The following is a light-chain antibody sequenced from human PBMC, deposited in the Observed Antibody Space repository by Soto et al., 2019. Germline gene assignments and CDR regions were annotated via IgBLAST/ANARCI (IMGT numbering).Light chain of an antibody. CDR2: AAS. Sequence: DIQMTQSPSSLSASVGDRVTITCRASQSVSTFLNWYQHKPGKAPKLLIYAASSLQSGVPSRFSGGGSGTDFTLTISSLQPEDFATYYCQQSYSTPWTFGQGTKVEIK. CDR1: QSVSTF. CDR3: QQSYSTPWT. J-gene: IGKJ1*01. V-gene: IGKV1-39*01.